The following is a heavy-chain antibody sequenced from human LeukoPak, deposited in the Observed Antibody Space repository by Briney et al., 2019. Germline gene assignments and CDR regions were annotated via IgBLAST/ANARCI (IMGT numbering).Heavy chain of an antibody. CDR2: IYSGGST. CDR3: ARAGYYDSSGYPYYFDY. Sequence: GGSLRLSCAASGFTVSSNYMSWVRQAPGKGLEWVSVIYSGGSTYYADSVKGRFTISRDNSKNTLYLQMNSLRAGDTAVYYCARAGYYDSSGYPYYFDYWGQGTLVTVSS. V-gene: IGHV3-53*01. CDR1: GFTVSSNY. D-gene: IGHD3-22*01. J-gene: IGHJ4*02.